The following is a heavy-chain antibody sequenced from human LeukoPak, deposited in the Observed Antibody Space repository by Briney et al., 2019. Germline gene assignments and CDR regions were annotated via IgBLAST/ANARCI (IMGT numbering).Heavy chain of an antibody. Sequence: GGSLRLSCAASGFTFSDYAMSWVRQAPGQGLEWVSTISDDGSGTYYADSVKGRFTISRDNSMNTLFLQINSLRAEDSAVYYCATDRERDPSVYYLVGGQGTLITVSS. J-gene: IGHJ4*02. V-gene: IGHV3-23*01. CDR2: ISDDGSGT. CDR1: GFTFSDYA. CDR3: ATDRERDPSVYYLV. D-gene: IGHD3-22*01.